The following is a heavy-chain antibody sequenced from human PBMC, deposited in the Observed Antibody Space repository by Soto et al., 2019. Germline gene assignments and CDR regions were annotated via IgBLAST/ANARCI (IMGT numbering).Heavy chain of an antibody. D-gene: IGHD2-8*01. CDR2: ISGSGGGT. V-gene: IGHV3-23*01. CDR3: AKAYCTNAVCYQDY. J-gene: IGHJ4*02. CDR1: GFTFSSYA. Sequence: EVQLLESGGGLVQPGGSLRLSCAASGFTFSSYAMSWVRQAPGKGLEWVSTISGSGGGTYYPDSVKGRFTISRDNSQNTLYLQMHSLRAEDTAVYYPAKAYCTNAVCYQDYWGLGTLVTVSS.